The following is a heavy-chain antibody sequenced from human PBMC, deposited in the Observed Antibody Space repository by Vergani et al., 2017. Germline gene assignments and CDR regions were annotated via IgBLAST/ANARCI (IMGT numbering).Heavy chain of an antibody. CDR1: GYTFGHFD. Sequence: QEQLLQSGGGVVQPGGSLRLSCIGSGYTFGHFDMHWVRQAPGKGLACVAFIRYDGSNPQYIDSVKGRFTISRDNSKDTLFLQINGLRPEDTGTYFCAKKGGSLYYYGVDVWGQGTTITVSS. CDR2: IRYDGSNP. D-gene: IGHD1-26*01. J-gene: IGHJ6*02. V-gene: IGHV3-30*02. CDR3: AKKGGSLYYYGVDV.